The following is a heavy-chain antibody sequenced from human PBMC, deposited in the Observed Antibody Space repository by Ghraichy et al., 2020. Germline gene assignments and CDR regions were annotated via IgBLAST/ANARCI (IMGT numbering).Heavy chain of an antibody. CDR1: GFTVSNNY. CDR3: VREVPDGRRNGFDV. Sequence: GESLNISCAASGFTVSNNYMTWVRQAPEKGLEWVSVIESGGSTYYADSVRGRFTISRDNSKNTLYLQMNSLRAEDTAVYYCVREVPDGRRNGFDVWGQGTMVTVSS. CDR2: IESGGST. J-gene: IGHJ3*01. V-gene: IGHV3-53*01. D-gene: IGHD5-24*01.